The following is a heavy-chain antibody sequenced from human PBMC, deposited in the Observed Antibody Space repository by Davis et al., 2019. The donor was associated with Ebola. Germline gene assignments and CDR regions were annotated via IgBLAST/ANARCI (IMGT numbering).Heavy chain of an antibody. V-gene: IGHV3-7*01. D-gene: IGHD2-15*01. CDR2: IKEDGGEK. Sequence: GESLKISCAASGFTFSSHWMTWVRQALGKGLEWVASIKEDGGEKYYVDSVKGRFTISRDNAKNLLYLQLNSLRAEDTAVYYCARDVEGSVVVVTVTLDYWGQGTLVTVSS. CDR3: ARDVEGSVVVVTVTLDY. J-gene: IGHJ4*02. CDR1: GFTFSSHW.